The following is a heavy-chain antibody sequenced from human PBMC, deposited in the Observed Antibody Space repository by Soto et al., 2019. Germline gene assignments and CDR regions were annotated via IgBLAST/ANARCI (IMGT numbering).Heavy chain of an antibody. V-gene: IGHV3-53*05. D-gene: IGHD3-10*01. CDR2: IYSGGYT. J-gene: IGHJ6*02. Sequence: GGSLRLSCAVSGFTVSNNYMSWVRQAPGKGLEGVSVIYSGGYTAYGDSVKGRFTISRDNSKNTLYLQMNSLRAEDTAVYHCAKGLYYYGSGSHGMDVWGQGTTVTVSS. CDR1: GFTVSNNY. CDR3: AKGLYYYGSGSHGMDV.